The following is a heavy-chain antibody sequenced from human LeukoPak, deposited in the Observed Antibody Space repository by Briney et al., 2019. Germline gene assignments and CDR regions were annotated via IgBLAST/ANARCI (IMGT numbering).Heavy chain of an antibody. Sequence: ASVKVSCKASGYTFTGYYMHWVRQAPGQGLEWMGWINPNSGGTNYAQKFQGRVTMTRDTSISTAYMELSRLRSDDTAVYYCARDRREGSSGYDYWGQGTLVTVSS. J-gene: IGHJ4*02. V-gene: IGHV1-2*02. CDR3: ARDRREGSSGYDY. CDR2: INPNSGGT. CDR1: GYTFTGYY. D-gene: IGHD3-22*01.